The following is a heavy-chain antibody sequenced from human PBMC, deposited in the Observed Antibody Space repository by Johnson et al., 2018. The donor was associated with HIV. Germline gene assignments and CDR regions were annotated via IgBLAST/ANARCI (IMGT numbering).Heavy chain of an antibody. D-gene: IGHD2-2*01. V-gene: IGHV3-74*02. Sequence: VQLVESGGGLVKPGGSLRLSCVVSGFTFSNYWMEWVRQAPGKGLVWVSRINPDGSQTTYADSVKGRFTISRDNSKNTLYLQINSLRAEDTAVYYCARGGLGYQNIHDPFDIWGQGTMVTVSS. CDR1: GFTFSNYW. CDR3: ARGGLGYQNIHDPFDI. J-gene: IGHJ3*02. CDR2: INPDGSQT.